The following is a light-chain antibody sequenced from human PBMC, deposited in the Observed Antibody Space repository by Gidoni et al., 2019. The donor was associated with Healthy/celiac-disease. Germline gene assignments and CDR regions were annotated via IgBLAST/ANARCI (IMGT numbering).Light chain of an antibody. J-gene: IGKJ3*01. CDR3: QQYDSSPFT. CDR1: QSVSSSY. Sequence: EIVLTQSPGTLSLSPGERATLSCRASQSVSSSYLAWYQQKPGQAPRLLIYGASSRATGIPERFSGSGSGTDFTLTISRLEPEDFAVYYCQQYDSSPFTFGPGTKVDIK. V-gene: IGKV3-20*01. CDR2: GAS.